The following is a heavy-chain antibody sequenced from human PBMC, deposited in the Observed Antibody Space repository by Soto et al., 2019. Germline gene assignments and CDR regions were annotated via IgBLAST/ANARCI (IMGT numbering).Heavy chain of an antibody. V-gene: IGHV3-21*01. CDR2: ISSSSSYI. J-gene: IGHJ4*02. Sequence: EVQLVESGGGLVKPGGSLRLSCAASGFTFSSYSMNWVRQAPGKGLGWVSSISSSSSYIYYADSVKGRFTISRDNAKNSLYLQMNSLRAEDTAVYYCARDQGAGGGNSLDYWGQGTLVTVSS. D-gene: IGHD2-21*02. CDR3: ARDQGAGGGNSLDY. CDR1: GFTFSSYS.